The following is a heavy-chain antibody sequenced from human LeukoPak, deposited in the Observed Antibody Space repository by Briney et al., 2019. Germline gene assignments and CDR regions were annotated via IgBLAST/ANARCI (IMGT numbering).Heavy chain of an antibody. V-gene: IGHV3-21*01. J-gene: IGHJ4*02. D-gene: IGHD3-10*01. CDR2: ISSSSSYI. Sequence: PGGSLRLSCAASGFTFSSYSMNWVRQAPGKGLEWVSSISSSSSYIYYADSVKGRFTISRDNAKKSLYMRMNSLRAEDTAVYYCARSLSPNYYAFGYWGQGTLVTVSS. CDR3: ARSLSPNYYAFGY. CDR1: GFTFSSYS.